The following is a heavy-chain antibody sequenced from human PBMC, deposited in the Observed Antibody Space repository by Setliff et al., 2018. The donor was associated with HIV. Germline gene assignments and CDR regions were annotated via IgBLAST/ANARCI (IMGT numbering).Heavy chain of an antibody. CDR3: ARGHPIVPTGLVSFYFDH. Sequence: SETLSLTCAVYGGSFSGYHWSWIRQSPGKGLEWIGEIDHSGSTDGNPSLKSRVTISVDTSKNQFSLKLSSVSAADTAVYYCARGHPIVPTGLVSFYFDHWGQGTLVTVSS. V-gene: IGHV4-34*01. CDR2: IDHSGST. J-gene: IGHJ4*02. D-gene: IGHD2-2*01. CDR1: GGSFSGYH.